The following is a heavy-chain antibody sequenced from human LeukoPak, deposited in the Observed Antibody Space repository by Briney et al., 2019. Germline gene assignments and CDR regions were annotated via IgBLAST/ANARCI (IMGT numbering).Heavy chain of an antibody. V-gene: IGHV4-4*07. CDR1: GGSISSDY. CDR3: ARDGRGYSSSWYFDW. CDR2: IYTSGST. D-gene: IGHD6-13*01. Sequence: SETLSLTCTVSGGSISSDYWSWIRQPAGKGLEWIGRIYTSGSTNYSPSLKSRVTLSVDTSRNQFSLRLSSVTAADTAVYYCARDGRGYSSSWYFDWWGQGTLVTVSS. J-gene: IGHJ4*02.